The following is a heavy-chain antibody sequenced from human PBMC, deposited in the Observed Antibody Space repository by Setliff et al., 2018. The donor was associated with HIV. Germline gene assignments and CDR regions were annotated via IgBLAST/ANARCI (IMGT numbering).Heavy chain of an antibody. V-gene: IGHV4-59*11. CDR3: AKGAGFYGDYTFDH. J-gene: IGHJ4*02. Sequence: PSETLSLTCTVSGPSINIHYWSWIRQSPGKGFEWIGYIYSTGSTNYNPSLQSRVTISMVASRNQFSLKVTSVTAADTAVYYCAKGAGFYGDYTFDHWGQGMRVTVSS. D-gene: IGHD4-17*01. CDR2: IYSTGST. CDR1: GPSINIHY.